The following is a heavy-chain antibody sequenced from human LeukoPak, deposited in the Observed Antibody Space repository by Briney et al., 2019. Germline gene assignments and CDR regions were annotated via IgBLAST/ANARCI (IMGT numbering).Heavy chain of an antibody. Sequence: ASVKVSCKASGYTFTSYGISWVRQAPGQGLEWMGWISAYNGNTNYAQKLQGRVTMTTDTSTSTAYMELRSLRSEDTAVYYCARAPSYSSSWYDWYFDLWGRGTLVTVSS. D-gene: IGHD6-13*01. CDR2: ISAYNGNT. V-gene: IGHV1-18*01. J-gene: IGHJ2*01. CDR3: ARAPSYSSSWYDWYFDL. CDR1: GYTFTSYG.